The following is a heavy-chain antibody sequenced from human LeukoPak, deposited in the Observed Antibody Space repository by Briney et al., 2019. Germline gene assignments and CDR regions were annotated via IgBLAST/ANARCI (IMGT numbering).Heavy chain of an antibody. V-gene: IGHV4-4*02. CDR2: IYHSGST. Sequence: SGTLSLTCAVSGGSISSSNWWSWVRQLPGKGLEWIGEIYHSGSTNYNPSLKSRVTISVDKSKNQFSLKLSSVTAADTAVYYCARLGDSSGYYAFDYWGQGTLVTVSS. D-gene: IGHD3-22*01. CDR3: ARLGDSSGYYAFDY. J-gene: IGHJ4*02. CDR1: GGSISSSNW.